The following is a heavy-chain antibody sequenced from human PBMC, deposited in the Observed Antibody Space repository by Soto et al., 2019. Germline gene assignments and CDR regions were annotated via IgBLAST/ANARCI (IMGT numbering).Heavy chain of an antibody. CDR3: ATLYGGHSGPDY. D-gene: IGHD4-17*01. V-gene: IGHV1-18*01. CDR1: WDTLSSCG. J-gene: IGHJ4*02. Sequence: ASVKVSCKASWDTLSSCGLSWVRQAPGQGLEWMGWVITQYGTTDYARRVQDRVTMTEDTSTDTAYMDLSSLRSEDTAAYYCATLYGGHSGPDYWAQGTLVAVYS. CDR2: VITQYGTT.